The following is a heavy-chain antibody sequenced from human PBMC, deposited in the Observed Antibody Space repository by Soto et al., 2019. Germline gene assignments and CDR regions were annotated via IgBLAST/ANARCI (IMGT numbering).Heavy chain of an antibody. J-gene: IGHJ4*02. D-gene: IGHD3-16*01. CDR3: TRQGENDYFDF. CDR1: SGSSNKYC. Sequence: SETLSLTCTVSSGSSNKYCWSWIRQPPGKELEWIGYICDSGSTNYNPSLTSRVTMSVDTSKNQFSLNLSSMTAADTAIYYCTRQGENDYFDFWGQGALVTVSS. V-gene: IGHV4-59*08. CDR2: ICDSGST.